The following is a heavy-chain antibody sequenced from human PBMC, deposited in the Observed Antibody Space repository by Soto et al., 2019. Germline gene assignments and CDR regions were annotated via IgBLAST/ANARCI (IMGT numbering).Heavy chain of an antibody. V-gene: IGHV3-23*01. D-gene: IGHD1-1*01. J-gene: IGHJ3*02. CDR3: AKDPYFPLLTGNDAFDI. CDR2: ISGSGGST. Sequence: PGGSLRLSCAASGFTFSSYAMSWVRQAPGKGLEWVSAISGSGGSTYYADSVKGRFTISRDNSKNTLYLQMNSLRAEDTAVYYCAKDPYFPLLTGNDAFDIWGQGTMVTVSS. CDR1: GFTFSSYA.